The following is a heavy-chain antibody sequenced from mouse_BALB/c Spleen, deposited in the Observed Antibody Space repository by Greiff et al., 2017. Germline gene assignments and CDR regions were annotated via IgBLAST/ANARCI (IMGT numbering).Heavy chain of an antibody. Sequence: EVQVVESGGGLVKPGGSLKLSCAASGFTFSSYAMSWVRQTPEKRLEWVASISSGGSTYYPDSVKGRFTISRDNARNILYLQMSSLRSEDTAMYYCARRDYGKGGFDYWGQGTTLTVSS. J-gene: IGHJ2*01. CDR1: GFTFSSYA. CDR2: ISSGGST. V-gene: IGHV5-6-5*01. CDR3: ARRDYGKGGFDY. D-gene: IGHD1-1*01.